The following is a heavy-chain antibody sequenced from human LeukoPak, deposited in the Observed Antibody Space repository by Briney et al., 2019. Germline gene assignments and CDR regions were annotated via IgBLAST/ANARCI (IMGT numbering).Heavy chain of an antibody. CDR3: AREYFYDSSGYSDAFDI. CDR2: ISSSSSYT. CDR1: GFTFSDYY. J-gene: IGHJ3*02. V-gene: IGHV3-11*06. Sequence: KPGGSLRLSCAASGFTFSDYYMSWIRQAPGKGLEWVSYISSSSSYTNYADSVKGRFTISRDNAKNSLYLQMNSLRAEDTAVYYCAREYFYDSSGYSDAFDIWGQGTMVTVSS. D-gene: IGHD3-22*01.